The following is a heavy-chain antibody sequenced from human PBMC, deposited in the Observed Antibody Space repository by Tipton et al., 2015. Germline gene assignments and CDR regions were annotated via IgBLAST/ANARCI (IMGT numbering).Heavy chain of an antibody. CDR1: DGSISDDY. CDR3: ARDLEHGMDV. CDR2: IYNSGST. D-gene: IGHD5-24*01. J-gene: IGHJ6*02. Sequence: TLSLTCTVSDGSISDDYWNWIRQPPGKGLEWIGYIYNSGSTNYNPSLKSRVTISVDTSKNQLSLKLNSVAAADTAVYYCARDLEHGMDVWGHGTTVTVSS. V-gene: IGHV4-59*01.